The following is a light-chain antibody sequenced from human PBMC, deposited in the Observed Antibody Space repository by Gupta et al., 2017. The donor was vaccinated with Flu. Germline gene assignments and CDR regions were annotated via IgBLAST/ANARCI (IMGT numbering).Light chain of an antibody. CDR3: TSYAGSTTRWV. CDR2: GVS. V-gene: IGLV2-14*01. CDR1: SSDIGGYKY. J-gene: IGLJ3*02. Sequence: IAIFCTGTSSDIGGYKYVSWYQRHPGKAPKLLIYGVSSRPSGVSDRFSGSKSDNTASLTISGLQPEDEADYYCTSYAGSTTRWVFGGGTKLTVL.